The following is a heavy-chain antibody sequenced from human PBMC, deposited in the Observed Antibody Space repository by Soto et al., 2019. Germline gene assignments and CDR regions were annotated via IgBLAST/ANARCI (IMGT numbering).Heavy chain of an antibody. CDR3: ARDGVALVVVTASHYYGMDV. Sequence: GGSLRLSCAASGFTFSSYSMNWVRQAPGKGLEWVSSISSSSSYIYYADSVKGRFTISRDNAKNSLYLQMNSLRAEDTAVYYCARDGVALVVVTASHYYGMDVWGQGTTVTVSS. J-gene: IGHJ6*02. CDR1: GFTFSSYS. V-gene: IGHV3-21*01. CDR2: ISSSSSYI. D-gene: IGHD2-21*02.